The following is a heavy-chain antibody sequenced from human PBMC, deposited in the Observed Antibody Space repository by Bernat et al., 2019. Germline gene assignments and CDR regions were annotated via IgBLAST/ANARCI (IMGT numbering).Heavy chain of an antibody. V-gene: IGHV3-21*01. CDR1: GFTFTCCS. D-gene: IGHD3-10*01. Sequence: EVQLVESGGGLVKPGGSLTLSCAASGFTFTCCSMNWVRQVPGKGLEWVSSMCSSGTNIYYADSVKVRFTIARNNARNSLYLQMNSLRADDTAVYYCARGSGNYGHYYFDSWGQGTLVTVSS. CDR3: ARGSGNYGHYYFDS. CDR2: MCSSGTNI. J-gene: IGHJ4*02.